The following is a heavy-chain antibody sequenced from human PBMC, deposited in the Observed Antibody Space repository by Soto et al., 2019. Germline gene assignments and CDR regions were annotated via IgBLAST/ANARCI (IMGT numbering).Heavy chain of an antibody. CDR1: GGSFSGYY. V-gene: IGHV4-34*01. J-gene: IGHJ3*02. Sequence: SETLSLTCAVYGGSFSGYYWSWIRQPPGMGLEWIGEINHSGSTNYNPSLKSRVTISVDTSKNQFSLKLSSVTAADTAVYYCARGWPHLAFLTGYYEGYAFDIWGQATMVT. D-gene: IGHD3-9*01. CDR3: ARGWPHLAFLTGYYEGYAFDI. CDR2: INHSGST.